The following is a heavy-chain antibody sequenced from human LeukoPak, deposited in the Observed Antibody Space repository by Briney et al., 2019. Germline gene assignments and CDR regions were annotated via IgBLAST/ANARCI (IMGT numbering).Heavy chain of an antibody. Sequence: GGSLRLSCAASGFTFSSYWMSWVRQAPGKGREWVANIKQDGSEKYYVDSVKGRFTISRDNAKKSLYLQMNSLRAEDTAVYYCAREAHSSIAARPFDYWGQGTLVTVSS. V-gene: IGHV3-7*01. D-gene: IGHD6-6*01. CDR2: IKQDGSEK. J-gene: IGHJ4*02. CDR3: AREAHSSIAARPFDY. CDR1: GFTFSSYW.